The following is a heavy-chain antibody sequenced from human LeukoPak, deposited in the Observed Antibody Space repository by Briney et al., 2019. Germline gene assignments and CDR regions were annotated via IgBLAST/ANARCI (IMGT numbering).Heavy chain of an antibody. Sequence: GGSLRLSCAASGFTFSSYAMHWVRQAPGKGLEWVAVISHDGHNIYYAGSVKGRFTISRDNSKYMVYLQMNSLRAEDTAVYYCARVGASVGAIDYWGQGTLVTVSS. CDR2: ISHDGHNI. V-gene: IGHV3-30*04. D-gene: IGHD1-26*01. CDR3: ARVGASVGAIDY. J-gene: IGHJ4*02. CDR1: GFTFSSYA.